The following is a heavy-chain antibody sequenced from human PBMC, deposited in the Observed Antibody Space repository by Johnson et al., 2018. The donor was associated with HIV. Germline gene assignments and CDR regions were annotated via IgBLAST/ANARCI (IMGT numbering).Heavy chain of an antibody. J-gene: IGHJ3*01. V-gene: IGHV3-30*02. CDR3: AKDTDCPLCSVDV. CDR2: IRSNGNNK. CDR1: GFTFSTYA. D-gene: IGHD2-15*01. Sequence: QVQLVESGGGVVQTGGSLRLSCAASGFTFSTYAMHWVRQAQGKGLEWVAVIRSNGNNKEYADSVKGRFTISRDNSKNTGYLQMHSLRYEDTSVYFCAKDTDCPLCSVDVWGQGTMGTVSS.